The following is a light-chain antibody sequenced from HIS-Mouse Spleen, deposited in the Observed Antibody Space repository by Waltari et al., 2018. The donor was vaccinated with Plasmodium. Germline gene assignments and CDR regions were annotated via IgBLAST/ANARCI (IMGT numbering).Light chain of an antibody. CDR1: QGISSA. V-gene: IGKV1-13*02. Sequence: AIQLTQSPSSLSASVGDRVTITCRASQGISSALAWYQQKPGKAPKLLIYDASSLESGVPSRFSGSRSVTDFTLTISSLQPEDCATYYCQQFNSYPQGTFGQGTRLEIK. CDR2: DAS. CDR3: QQFNSYPQGT. J-gene: IGKJ5*01.